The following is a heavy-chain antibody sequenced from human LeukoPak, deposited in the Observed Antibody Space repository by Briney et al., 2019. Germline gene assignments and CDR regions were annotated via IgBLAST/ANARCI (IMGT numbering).Heavy chain of an antibody. Sequence: GGSLRLSCAASGFTFSSYAMSWVRQAPGKGLEWVSGISGSGDNTYYADSVKGRFTISRDNSKKTLYVQVNSLGTEDTAAYYCAKGSYYDSSGSFYFDYWGQGTLVTVSS. CDR1: GFTFSSYA. V-gene: IGHV3-23*01. J-gene: IGHJ4*02. D-gene: IGHD3-22*01. CDR3: AKGSYYDSSGSFYFDY. CDR2: ISGSGDNT.